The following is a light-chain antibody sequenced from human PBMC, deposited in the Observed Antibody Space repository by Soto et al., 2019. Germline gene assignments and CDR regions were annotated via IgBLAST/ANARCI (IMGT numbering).Light chain of an antibody. CDR1: QGIRND. CDR3: LQDYNYPFT. CDR2: AAS. Sequence: AIQMTQSPSSLSASVGDRVTITGRASQGIRNDLGWYQQKPGKAPKLLIYAASSLQSGVPSRFSGSGSGTDLTLTISSLQPEDFATYYCLQDYNYPFTFGPGTKVDIK. V-gene: IGKV1-6*01. J-gene: IGKJ3*01.